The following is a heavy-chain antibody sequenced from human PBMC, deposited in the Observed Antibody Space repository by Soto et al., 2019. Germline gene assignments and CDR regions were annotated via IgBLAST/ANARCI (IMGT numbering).Heavy chain of an antibody. CDR3: ARVVGSSGWLDY. D-gene: IGHD6-19*01. Sequence: SQTLSLTGAISGDSVSSNSAAWNCISQSPSRGLEWLGRTYYRSKWYNDYAVSVKSRITINPDTSKNQFSLQLNSVTPEDTAVYYCARVVGSSGWLDYWGQGTLVTVSS. CDR2: TYYRSKWYN. CDR1: GDSVSSNSAA. J-gene: IGHJ4*02. V-gene: IGHV6-1*01.